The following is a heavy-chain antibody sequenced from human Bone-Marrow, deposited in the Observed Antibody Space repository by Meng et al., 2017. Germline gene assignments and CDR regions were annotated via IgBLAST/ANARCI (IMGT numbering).Heavy chain of an antibody. J-gene: IGHJ4*02. Sequence: GSLRLSCTVSGGSISSYYWSWIRQPPGKGLEWIGYIYYSGSTNYNPSLKSRVTISVDTSKNQFSLKLSSVTAADTAVYYCARDRGGGWGFDYWGQGT. CDR1: GGSISSYY. V-gene: IGHV4-59*01. CDR2: IYYSGST. D-gene: IGHD3-10*01. CDR3: ARDRGGGWGFDY.